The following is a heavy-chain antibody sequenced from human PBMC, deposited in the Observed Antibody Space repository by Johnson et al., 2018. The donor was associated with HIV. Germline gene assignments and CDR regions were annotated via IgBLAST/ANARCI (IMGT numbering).Heavy chain of an antibody. D-gene: IGHD6-6*01. CDR3: ARDQYSTSDDYAFGF. CDR2: ISWNSGSI. V-gene: IGHV3-9*01. J-gene: IGHJ3*01. Sequence: VQLVESGGGLVQPGRSLRLSCAASGFTFDDYAMHWVRQAPGKGLEWVSGISWNSGSIGYADSVKGRFSISRDNAKSSLYLQMNSLRAEDTALDYLARDQYSTSDDYAFGFWGQGTMVTVSS. CDR1: GFTFDDYA.